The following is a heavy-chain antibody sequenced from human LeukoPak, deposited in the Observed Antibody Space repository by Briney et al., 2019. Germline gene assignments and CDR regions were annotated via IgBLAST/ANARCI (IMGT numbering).Heavy chain of an antibody. CDR3: AADPWGRWLQYNFDY. Sequence: SVKVSCKASGFTFTSSAVQWVRQARGQRLEWIGWIVVGSGNTNYAQKFQERVTITRDMSTSTAYMELSSLRSEDTAVYCCAADPWGRWLQYNFDYWGQGTLVTVSS. CDR1: GFTFTSSA. V-gene: IGHV1-58*01. J-gene: IGHJ4*02. CDR2: IVVGSGNT. D-gene: IGHD5-24*01.